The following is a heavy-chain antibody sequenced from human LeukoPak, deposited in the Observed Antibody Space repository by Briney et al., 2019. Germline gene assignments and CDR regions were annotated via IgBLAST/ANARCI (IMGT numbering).Heavy chain of an antibody. J-gene: IGHJ5*02. CDR3: ARDSSSDGIAAAEAWFDP. Sequence: GGSLRLSCAVSGLTPSSYCMSWVRQAPGKGLEWVANIKHDGGEKYYVHSVKGRFTISRDNAKNSLYLQMNSLRAEDTAVYYCARDSSSDGIAAAEAWFDPWGQGTLVTVSS. CDR2: IKHDGGEK. D-gene: IGHD6-13*01. CDR1: GLTPSSYC. V-gene: IGHV3-7*01.